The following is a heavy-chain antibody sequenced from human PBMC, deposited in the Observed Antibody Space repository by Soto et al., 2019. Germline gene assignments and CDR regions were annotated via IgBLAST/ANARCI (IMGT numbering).Heavy chain of an antibody. CDR3: AREAGFGSSDYVLHY. V-gene: IGHV3-21*01. CDR1: GCTCNRYN. Sequence: GALRLSCAASGCTCNRYNMNWVRQAPGKGLEWVSSVTSSSSTMLYADSVKGRFTISRDDAKNSLFLQMNSLRADDTAVYYCAREAGFGSSDYVLHYWGQGTLVTVSS. J-gene: IGHJ4*02. D-gene: IGHD3-22*01. CDR2: VTSSSSTM.